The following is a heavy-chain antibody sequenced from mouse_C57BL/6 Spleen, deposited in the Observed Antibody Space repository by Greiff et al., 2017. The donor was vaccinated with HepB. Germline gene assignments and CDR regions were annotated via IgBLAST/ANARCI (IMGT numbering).Heavy chain of an antibody. CDR1: GYTFTSYW. CDR2: INPSDSET. Sequence: QVQLQQPGAELVRPGSSVKLSCKASGYTFTSYWMHWVKQRPIQGLEWIGNINPSDSETHYNQKFKDKATLTVDKSSSTAYMQLSSLTSEDSAVYYCAREKLTGTDYAMDYWGQGTSVTVSS. J-gene: IGHJ4*01. D-gene: IGHD4-1*01. V-gene: IGHV1-52*01. CDR3: AREKLTGTDYAMDY.